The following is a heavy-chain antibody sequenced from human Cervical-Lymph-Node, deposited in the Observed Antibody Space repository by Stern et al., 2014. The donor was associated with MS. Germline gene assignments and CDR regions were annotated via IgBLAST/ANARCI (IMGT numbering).Heavy chain of an antibody. CDR2: MNPNNGKT. CDR3: ARGLMITFGGNTVHGYHGLDV. Sequence: DQLVESGAEVKKPGASVKVSCKTSGYTFTNYDVNWVRQAPGQGLDWMGWMNPNNGKTAYATKFQGRVTMTRDTSINTAYMELSSLSSEDTAVYYCARGLMITFGGNTVHGYHGLDVWGQGTTVTVSS. V-gene: IGHV1-8*01. D-gene: IGHD3-16*01. CDR1: GYTFTNYD. J-gene: IGHJ6*02.